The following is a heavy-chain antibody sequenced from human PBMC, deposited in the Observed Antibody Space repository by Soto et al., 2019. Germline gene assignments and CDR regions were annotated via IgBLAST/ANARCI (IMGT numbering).Heavy chain of an antibody. J-gene: IGHJ4*02. CDR1: GFTFSDYY. V-gene: IGHV3-11*06. CDR3: ARDRVYDYSNSQIFDY. Sequence: GGSLRLSCAASGFTFSDYYMSWIRQAPGKGLEWVSYISSSSSYTNYADSVKGRFTISRDNAKNSLYLQMNSLRAEDTAVYYCARDRVYDYSNSQIFDYWGQGTLVTVSS. CDR2: ISSSSSYT. D-gene: IGHD4-4*01.